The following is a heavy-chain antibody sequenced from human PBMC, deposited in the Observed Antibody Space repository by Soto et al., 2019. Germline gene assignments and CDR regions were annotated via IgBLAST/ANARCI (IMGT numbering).Heavy chain of an antibody. D-gene: IGHD5-12*01. V-gene: IGHV5-51*01. CDR3: ARHVSNMVATQFSGIDI. Sequence: GESLKISCKLFGSTFANYWVAWVRQMPGKGLEWMGIIYLGDSDTRYSPSFQGQVLISADKSTSTVYLQWVSLKASDTAMYYCARHVSNMVATQFSGIDIWGQGTTATVSS. CDR2: IYLGDSDT. CDR1: GSTFANYW. J-gene: IGHJ6*01.